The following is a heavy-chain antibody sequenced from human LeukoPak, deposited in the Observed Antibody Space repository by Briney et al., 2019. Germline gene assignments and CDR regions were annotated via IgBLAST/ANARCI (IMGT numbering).Heavy chain of an antibody. Sequence: GGSLRLSCAASGFTFSSYAMSWVRQAPGKGLEWVSAISGSGGSTYYADSVKGRFTISRDNSKNTLYLQMNSLRAEDTAVYYCAKDYWWSRGGSVHFDAFDIWGQGTMVTVSS. CDR1: GFTFSSYA. V-gene: IGHV3-23*01. J-gene: IGHJ3*02. CDR2: ISGSGGST. D-gene: IGHD2-15*01. CDR3: AKDYWWSRGGSVHFDAFDI.